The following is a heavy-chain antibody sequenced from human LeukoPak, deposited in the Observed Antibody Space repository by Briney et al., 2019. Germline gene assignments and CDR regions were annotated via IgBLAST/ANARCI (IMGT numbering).Heavy chain of an antibody. J-gene: IGHJ4*02. Sequence: ETLSLTCTVSGGSISSGGYYWSWIRQHPGKGLEWVSVISGRGGNRYYADSVKGRFTISRDSSKNMVYLQMNSLRVEDTAVYYCAKDRRTTVTSSFDSWGQGTLVTVSS. V-gene: IGHV3-23*01. D-gene: IGHD4-17*01. CDR3: AKDRRTTVTSSFDS. CDR1: GGSISSGGYY. CDR2: ISGRGGNR.